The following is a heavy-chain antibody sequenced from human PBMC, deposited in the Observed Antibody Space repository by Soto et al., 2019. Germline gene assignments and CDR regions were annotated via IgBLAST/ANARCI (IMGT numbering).Heavy chain of an antibody. J-gene: IGHJ4*02. D-gene: IGHD1-26*01. Sequence: QVQLQESGPGLVKPSQTLSLTCTVSGGSISSRTSYWSWIRQHPGKGLEWIGYIYYGGDSFYNPSLKSRVTIAIDTSENPFSLKRTSVTAADTAVYFWAGGGGGGVDCWGQGTLVTVAS. CDR3: AGGGGGGVDC. V-gene: IGHV4-31*03. CDR2: IYYGGDS. CDR1: GGSISSRTSY.